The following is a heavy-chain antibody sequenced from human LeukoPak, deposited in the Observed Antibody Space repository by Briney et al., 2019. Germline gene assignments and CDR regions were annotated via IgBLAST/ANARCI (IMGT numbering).Heavy chain of an antibody. CDR1: GGSISSYY. CDR3: ARDVAVNAFDI. J-gene: IGHJ3*02. CDR2: IYYSGST. V-gene: IGHV4-59*01. D-gene: IGHD6-19*01. Sequence: SETLSLTRTVSGGSISSYYWSWIRQPPGKGLEWIGYIYYSGSTNYNPSLKSRVTISVDTSKNQFSLKLSSVTAADTAVYYCARDVAVNAFDIWGQGTMVTVSS.